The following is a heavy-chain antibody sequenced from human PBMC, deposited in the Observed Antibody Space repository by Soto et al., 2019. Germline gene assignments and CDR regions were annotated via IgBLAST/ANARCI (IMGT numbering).Heavy chain of an antibody. V-gene: IGHV4-30-4*01. J-gene: IGHJ5*02. CDR3: ARLWGDYYDSSGYYWEVSNWFDP. CDR1: GGSISSGDYY. CDR2: IYYSGST. Sequence: PSETLSLTCTVSGGSISSGDYYWGWIRQPPGKGLEWIGYIYYSGSTYYNPSLKSRVTISVDTSKNQFSLKLSSVTAADTAVYYCARLWGDYYDSSGYYWEVSNWFDPWGQGTLVTVSS. D-gene: IGHD3-22*01.